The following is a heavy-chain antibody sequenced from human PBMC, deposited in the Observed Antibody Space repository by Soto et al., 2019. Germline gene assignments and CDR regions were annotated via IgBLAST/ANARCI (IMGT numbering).Heavy chain of an antibody. Sequence: PSETLSLTCTVSGGSISSYYWSWIRQPPGKGLEWIGYIYYSGSTNYNPSLKSRVTISVDTSKNQFSLKLSSVTAADTAVYYCASRVRAVAGIFDYGMDVWGQGTTVTVSS. V-gene: IGHV4-59*08. D-gene: IGHD6-19*01. CDR3: ASRVRAVAGIFDYGMDV. J-gene: IGHJ6*02. CDR1: GGSISSYY. CDR2: IYYSGST.